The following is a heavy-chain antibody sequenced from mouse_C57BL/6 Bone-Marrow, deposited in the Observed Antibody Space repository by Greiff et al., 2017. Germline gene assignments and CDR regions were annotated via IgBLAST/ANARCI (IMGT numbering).Heavy chain of an antibody. D-gene: IGHD4-1*01. V-gene: IGHV2-2*01. CDR1: GFSLTSYG. CDR3: ARESLTFYFDY. Sequence: VQRVESGPGLVQPSQSLSITCTVSGFSLTSYGVHWVRQSPGKVLEWLGVIWSGGSTDYNAAFISRLSISKYNSKSQVFFKRNSLQADDTAIYYCARESLTFYFDYWGQGTTLTVSS. CDR2: IWSGGST. J-gene: IGHJ2*01.